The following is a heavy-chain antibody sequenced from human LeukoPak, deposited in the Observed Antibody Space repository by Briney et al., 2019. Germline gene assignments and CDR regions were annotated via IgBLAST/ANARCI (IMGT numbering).Heavy chain of an antibody. D-gene: IGHD3-3*01. CDR3: ARGAWITIFGVVTPRGFGY. CDR1: SGSFSGYY. V-gene: IGHV4-34*01. CDR2: INHSGST. Sequence: SETLSLTCAVYSGSFSGYYWSWIRQPPGKGLEWIGEINHSGSTNYNPSLKSRVTISVDTSKNQFSLKLSSVTAADTAVYYCARGAWITIFGVVTPRGFGYWGQGTLVTVSS. J-gene: IGHJ4*02.